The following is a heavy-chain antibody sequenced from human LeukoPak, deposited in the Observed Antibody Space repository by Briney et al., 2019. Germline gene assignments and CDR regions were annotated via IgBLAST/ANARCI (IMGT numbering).Heavy chain of an antibody. Sequence: GESLKISCKGSGYSFTSYWIGWVRQMRGKGLEWMGIIYPGDSDTRYSPSFQGQVTISADKSISTAYLQWSSLKASDTAMYYCARVYYYDSSGYWYFDYWGQGTLVTVSS. CDR1: GYSFTSYW. CDR2: IYPGDSDT. J-gene: IGHJ4*02. V-gene: IGHV5-51*01. D-gene: IGHD3-22*01. CDR3: ARVYYYDSSGYWYFDY.